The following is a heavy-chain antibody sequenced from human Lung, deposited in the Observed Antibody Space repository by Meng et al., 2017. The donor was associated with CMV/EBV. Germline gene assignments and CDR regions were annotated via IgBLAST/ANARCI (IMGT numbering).Heavy chain of an antibody. J-gene: IGHJ5*02. D-gene: IGHD4-17*01. CDR1: RGSISSGGFY. CDR2: IYYSGST. Sequence: HVPLQEAGPGLVKPSHTRSRTCTVSRGSISSGGFYLSWIRQHPGKGLEWIGYIYYSGSTYYNPSLRSRVAISIDTSKNQFSLKLTSVTAADTAVYFCARTNYGDYNWFDPWGQGTLVTVSS. V-gene: IGHV4-31*03. CDR3: ARTNYGDYNWFDP.